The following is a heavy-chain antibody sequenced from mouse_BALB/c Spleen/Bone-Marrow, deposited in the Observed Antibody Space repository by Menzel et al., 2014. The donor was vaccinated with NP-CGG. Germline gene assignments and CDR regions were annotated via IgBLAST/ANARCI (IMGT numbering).Heavy chain of an antibody. CDR2: ISSYNDAT. J-gene: IGHJ2*01. V-gene: IGHV1S34*01. Sequence: LVRTGASVKISCKASGYSFTGYYIHWVRPSHGKSLEWIGYISSYNDATNYNQKFKGKATFTLDTSSSAAYMQFNSLTSEDSAVYYCARNFDSWGQGTTLTVSS. CDR1: GYSFTGYY. CDR3: ARNFDS.